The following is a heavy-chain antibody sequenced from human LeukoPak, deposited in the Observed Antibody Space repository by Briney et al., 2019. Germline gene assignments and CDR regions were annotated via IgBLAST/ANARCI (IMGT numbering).Heavy chain of an antibody. CDR1: GVYISSTVW. J-gene: IGHJ3*02. D-gene: IGHD3-16*01. CDR2: IYHGGST. Sequence: SGTLSLTCAVSGVYISSTVWWTWVRPPPGEGLEWIAEIYHGGSTNFNPSLKSRTTISVDKSRNQFSLTLTSVTAADSATYFCARGGGSAPYALDIWGQGTMVTVSA. V-gene: IGHV4-4*02. CDR3: ARGGGSAPYALDI.